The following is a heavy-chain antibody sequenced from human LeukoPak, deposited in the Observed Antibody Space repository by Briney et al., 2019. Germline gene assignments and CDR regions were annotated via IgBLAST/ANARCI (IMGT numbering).Heavy chain of an antibody. CDR1: GFIFSSYS. CDR2: ISSSSSSI. D-gene: IGHD3-9*01. Sequence: GGSLRLSCAASGFIFSSYSMNWVRQAPGKGLEWVSYISSSSSSIYYADSVKGRFTISRDNAKNSLYLQMNSLRAEDTAVYYCARDRILRYFDWPYYFDYWGQGTLVTVSS. J-gene: IGHJ4*02. V-gene: IGHV3-48*04. CDR3: ARDRILRYFDWPYYFDY.